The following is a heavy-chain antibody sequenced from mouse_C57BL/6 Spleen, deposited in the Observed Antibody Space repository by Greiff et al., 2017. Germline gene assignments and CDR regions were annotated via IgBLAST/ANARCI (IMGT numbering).Heavy chain of an antibody. CDR3: ARLGQGAGFAY. CDR2: ISSGSSTI. D-gene: IGHD4-1*01. J-gene: IGHJ3*01. CDR1: GFTFSDYG. V-gene: IGHV5-17*01. Sequence: EVQRVESGGGLVKPGGSLKLSCAASGFTFSDYGMHWVRQAPEKGLEWVAYISSGSSTIYYADTVKGRFTISRDNAKNTLFLQMTSLRSEDTAMYYCARLGQGAGFAYWGQGTLVTVSA.